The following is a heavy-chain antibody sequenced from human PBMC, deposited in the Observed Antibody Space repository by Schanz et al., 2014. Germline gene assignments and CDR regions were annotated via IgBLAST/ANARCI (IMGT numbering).Heavy chain of an antibody. CDR3: VSVYDSSGYVSFNY. V-gene: IGHV3-7*01. Sequence: EVQLAESGGGLVQPGGSLRLSCAASGFTFSGFWMTWVRQAPGKGLEWVANIKKDGSEKYYVDSVKGRFTISRDNAKNSLYLQMNSLRAEDTAVYYCVSVYDSSGYVSFNYWGQGTLVTVSS. CDR2: IKKDGSEK. D-gene: IGHD3-22*01. J-gene: IGHJ4*02. CDR1: GFTFSGFW.